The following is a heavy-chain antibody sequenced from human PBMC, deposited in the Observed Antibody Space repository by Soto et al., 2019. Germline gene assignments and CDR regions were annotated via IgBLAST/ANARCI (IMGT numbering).Heavy chain of an antibody. CDR2: IWYDGSNK. D-gene: IGHD2-21*02. Sequence: QVQLVESGGGVVQPGRSLRLSCAASGFTFSSYGMHWVRQAPGKGLEWVAVIWYDGSNKYYADSVKGRFTISRDNSKNTLYLQMNSLRAEDTAVYYCARDWSTLSYCGGDCLDAFDIWGQGTMVTVSS. J-gene: IGHJ3*02. CDR3: ARDWSTLSYCGGDCLDAFDI. V-gene: IGHV3-33*01. CDR1: GFTFSSYG.